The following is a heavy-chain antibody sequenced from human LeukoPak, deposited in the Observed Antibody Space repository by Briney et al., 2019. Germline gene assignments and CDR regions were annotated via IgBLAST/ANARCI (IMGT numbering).Heavy chain of an antibody. Sequence: GASLDISCKGSGSIFTSYWIGWVRQLPGKGLEWMGIIYPGDSDTRYSPSFQGQVTIAADKSISTAYLQWSSLKASDTAMYYCARQSSSWRTDAFDIRGPGTMVTVSS. J-gene: IGHJ3*02. V-gene: IGHV5-51*01. CDR1: GSIFTSYW. D-gene: IGHD6-13*01. CDR2: IYPGDSDT. CDR3: ARQSSSWRTDAFDI.